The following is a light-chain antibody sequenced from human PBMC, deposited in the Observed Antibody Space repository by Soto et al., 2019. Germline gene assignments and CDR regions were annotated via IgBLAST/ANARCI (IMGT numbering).Light chain of an antibody. Sequence: DIQMTQSPSSLSASVGDRVTITCQASQDIRNYLNWYQQKPGKAPKLLIYDASNLETGVPSRFSGGGSGTDFTFPISSLQPEDIATYYCQHYDNFPLTFGPGTKVDIK. V-gene: IGKV1-33*01. CDR2: DAS. CDR1: QDIRNY. J-gene: IGKJ3*01. CDR3: QHYDNFPLT.